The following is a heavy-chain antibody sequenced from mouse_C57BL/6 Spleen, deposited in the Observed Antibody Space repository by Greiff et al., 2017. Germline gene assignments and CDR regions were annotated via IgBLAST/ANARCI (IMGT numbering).Heavy chain of an antibody. Sequence: QVQLQQPGAELVRPGSSVKLSCKASGYTFTSYWMDWVKQRPGQGLEWIGNIYPSDSETHYNQKFKDKATLTVDKSSSTAYMQLSSLTSEDSAVYYCASRTQLRPYFDYWGQGTTLTVSS. CDR1: GYTFTSYW. CDR3: ASRTQLRPYFDY. D-gene: IGHD3-2*02. CDR2: IYPSDSET. V-gene: IGHV1-61*01. J-gene: IGHJ2*01.